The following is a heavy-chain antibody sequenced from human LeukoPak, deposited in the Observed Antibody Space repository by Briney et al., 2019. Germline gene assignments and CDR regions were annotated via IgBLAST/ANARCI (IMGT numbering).Heavy chain of an antibody. CDR3: AREGGWARDY. CDR1: GFTFSNSG. V-gene: IGHV3-7*01. Sequence: GGSLRLSCAASGFTFSNSGMHWVRQAPGKGPEWVANIKQDGSEKNYVDSVKGRFTISRDNAKNSLYLQMNSLRAEDTAVYYCAREGGWARDYWGQGTLVTVSS. CDR2: IKQDGSEK. J-gene: IGHJ4*02. D-gene: IGHD1-26*01.